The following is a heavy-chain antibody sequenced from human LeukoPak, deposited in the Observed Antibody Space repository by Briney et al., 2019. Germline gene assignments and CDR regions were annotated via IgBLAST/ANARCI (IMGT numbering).Heavy chain of an antibody. J-gene: IGHJ4*02. CDR1: GGSISSSSYY. Sequence: PSETLSLTCTVSGGSISSSSYYWGWIRQPPGKGLEWIGSIYYSGSTYYNPSLKSRVTISVDTSKNQFSLKLSSVTAADTAVYYCARLLIFGVVTQWYFDYWGQGTLVTVSS. CDR2: IYYSGST. CDR3: ARLLIFGVVTQWYFDY. V-gene: IGHV4-39*01. D-gene: IGHD3-3*01.